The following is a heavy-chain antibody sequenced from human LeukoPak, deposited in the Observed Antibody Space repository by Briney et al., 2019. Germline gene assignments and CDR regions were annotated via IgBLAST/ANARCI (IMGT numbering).Heavy chain of an antibody. CDR3: ARHRVTLAPFDY. Sequence: GASVKVSCKASGGTFSSYAISWVRQAPGQGLEWMGGIIPIFGTANYAQKFQGRVTITADESTSTAYMELSSLRSEDTAVYHCARHRVTLAPFDYWGQGTLVTVSS. V-gene: IGHV1-69*13. D-gene: IGHD2-21*02. CDR1: GGTFSSYA. CDR2: IIPIFGTA. J-gene: IGHJ4*02.